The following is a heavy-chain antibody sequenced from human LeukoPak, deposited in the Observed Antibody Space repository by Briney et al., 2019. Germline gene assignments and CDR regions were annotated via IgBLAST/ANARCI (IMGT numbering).Heavy chain of an antibody. Sequence: GGSLRLPCAASGFTFSSYEMNWVRQAPGKGLEGVANIKPDGGEKYYVDSVKGRFTISRDNAKNSLYLQMNSVRAEDTGVYYCTRGHGGTYYSNYWGQGTLVTVSS. J-gene: IGHJ4*02. CDR1: GFTFSSYE. CDR3: TRGHGGTYYSNY. CDR2: IKPDGGEK. D-gene: IGHD1-26*01. V-gene: IGHV3-7*01.